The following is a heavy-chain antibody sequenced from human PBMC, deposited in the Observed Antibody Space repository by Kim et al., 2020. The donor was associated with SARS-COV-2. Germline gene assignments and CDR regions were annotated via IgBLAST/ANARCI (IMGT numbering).Heavy chain of an antibody. V-gene: IGHV1-69*01. CDR3: ARNPTVTTPIYFDY. Sequence: AQKFQGRVTITADESTSTADMELSSLRSEDTAVYYCARNPTVTTPIYFDYWGQGTLVTVSS. J-gene: IGHJ4*02. D-gene: IGHD4-17*01.